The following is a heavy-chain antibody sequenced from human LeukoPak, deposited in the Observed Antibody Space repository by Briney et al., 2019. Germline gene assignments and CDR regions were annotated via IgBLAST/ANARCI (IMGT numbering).Heavy chain of an antibody. CDR3: AKLHSATITADFDH. V-gene: IGHV3-23*01. J-gene: IGHJ4*02. CDR1: GFTFSGSA. D-gene: IGHD1-14*01. Sequence: GGTLRLSCAASGFTFSGSAMSWVRRAPGKGLEWVSGISIGGDYTYYADSVKGRFTISRDNSKNTLSLQMSNLRAEDTAIYYCAKLHSATITADFDHWGQGTLVTVSS. CDR2: ISIGGDYT.